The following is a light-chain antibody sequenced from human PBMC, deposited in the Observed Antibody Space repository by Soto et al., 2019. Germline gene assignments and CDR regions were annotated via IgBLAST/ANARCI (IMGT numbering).Light chain of an antibody. J-gene: IGKJ5*01. CDR2: AAS. Sequence: IQLTQSPSSLSASVGDRVTITCRASQGISTYLAWYQQKPREAPKLLIYAASTLQSGVPSRFSGSGSGTDFTLTISSLQPEDFATYYCQQLNSYPITFGQGTRLEIK. CDR1: QGISTY. CDR3: QQLNSYPIT. V-gene: IGKV1-9*01.